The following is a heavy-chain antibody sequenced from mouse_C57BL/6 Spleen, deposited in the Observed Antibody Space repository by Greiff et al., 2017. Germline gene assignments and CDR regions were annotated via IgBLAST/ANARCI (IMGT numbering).Heavy chain of an antibody. V-gene: IGHV14-1*01. CDR2: IDPEDGDT. D-gene: IGHD2-5*01. Sequence: DVQLVQSGAELVRPGASVKMSCTASGFNIKDYYMHWVKQRPEQGLEWIGRIDPEDGDTEYAPKFQGKATMTADTSSNTAYLQLSSLTSEDTTVYYCTTHDSNPAGWGQGTLVTVSA. CDR1: GFNIKDYY. J-gene: IGHJ3*01. CDR3: TTHDSNPAG.